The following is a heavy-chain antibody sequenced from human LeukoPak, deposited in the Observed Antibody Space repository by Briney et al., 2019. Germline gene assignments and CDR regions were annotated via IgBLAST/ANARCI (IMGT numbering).Heavy chain of an antibody. D-gene: IGHD6-13*01. CDR3: AKVAAAGNWYFDL. CDR2: ISWNSDSI. V-gene: IGHV3-9*03. Sequence: PGGSLRLSCAASGFTFDDFAMHWVRQAPGKGLEWVSGISWNSDSIDYADSVKGRFTISRDNAKNSLYLQMNSLRPEDMALYYCAKVAAAGNWYFDLWGRGTLVTVSS. CDR1: GFTFDDFA. J-gene: IGHJ2*01.